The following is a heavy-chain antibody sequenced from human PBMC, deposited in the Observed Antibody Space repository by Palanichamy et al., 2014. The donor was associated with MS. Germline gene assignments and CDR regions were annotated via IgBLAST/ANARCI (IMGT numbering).Heavy chain of an antibody. Sequence: QVQLVESGGGVVQPGRSLRLSCAASGFTFSSYGMHWVRQAPGKGLEWVAVIWYDGSNKYYADSVKGRFTISRDNPKNTLYLQMNSLRAEDTAVYYCAREYSRVVIMDPIDVGMDVWGQGTTVTVSS. D-gene: IGHD3-3*01. CDR1: GFTFSSYG. CDR3: AREYSRVVIMDPIDVGMDV. CDR2: IWYDGSNK. J-gene: IGHJ6*02. V-gene: IGHV3-33*01.